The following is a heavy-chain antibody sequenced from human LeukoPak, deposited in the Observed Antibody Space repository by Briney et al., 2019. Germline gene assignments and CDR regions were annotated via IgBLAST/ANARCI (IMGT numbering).Heavy chain of an antibody. CDR2: ISYDGSNK. V-gene: IGHV3-30-3*01. J-gene: IGHJ4*02. CDR3: ARDESRRIVVVPAAPYFDY. CDR1: GFTFSSYA. D-gene: IGHD2-2*01. Sequence: GGSLRLSCAASGFTFSSYAMHWVRQAPGKGLEWVAVISYDGSNKYYADSVKGRFTISRDNSKNTLYLQMNSLRAEDTAVYYCARDESRRIVVVPAAPYFDYWGQGTLVTVSS.